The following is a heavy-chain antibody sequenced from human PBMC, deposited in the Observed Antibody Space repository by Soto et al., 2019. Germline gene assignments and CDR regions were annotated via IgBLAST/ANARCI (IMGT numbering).Heavy chain of an antibody. J-gene: IGHJ4*02. CDR2: IYPADSDA. CDR3: ARQDIVTAPVRGVYFDS. D-gene: IGHD2-15*01. Sequence: RQSLKLSGKGGGCSLSLYWGGCVLQETGRGLEWVAVIYPADSDARYSPSFRGRGTISVDISINTVYLQWRSLKASDTAIYFCARQDIVTAPVRGVYFDSWGQGTPVTVSA. CDR1: GCSLSLYW. V-gene: IGHV5-51*01.